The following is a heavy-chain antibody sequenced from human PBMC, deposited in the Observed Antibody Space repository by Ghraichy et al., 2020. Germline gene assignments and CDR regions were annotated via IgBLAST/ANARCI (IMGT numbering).Heavy chain of an antibody. CDR3: ARMYSSGWYGTATITSFDY. Sequence: SETLSLTCTVSGGSISSSSYYWGWIRQPPGKGLEWIGSIYYSGSTYYNPSLKSRVIISVDTSKNQFSLKLSSVTAADTAVYYCARMYSSGWYGTATITSFDYWGQGTLVTVSS. V-gene: IGHV4-39*01. D-gene: IGHD6-19*01. CDR2: IYYSGST. J-gene: IGHJ4*02. CDR1: GGSISSSSYY.